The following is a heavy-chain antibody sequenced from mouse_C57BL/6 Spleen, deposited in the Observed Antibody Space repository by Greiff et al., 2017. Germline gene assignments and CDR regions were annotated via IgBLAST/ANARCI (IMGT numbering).Heavy chain of an antibody. CDR3: ARTPDYYGSRDWYFDV. Sequence: EVQLVESGGGLVKPGGSLKLSCAASGFTFSSYTMSWVRQTPEKRLEWVATISGGGGNTYYPDSVKGRFTISRDNAKNTLYLQMSSLRSEDTALYYCARTPDYYGSRDWYFDVWGTGTTVTVSS. CDR2: ISGGGGNT. CDR1: GFTFSSYT. V-gene: IGHV5-9*01. D-gene: IGHD1-1*01. J-gene: IGHJ1*03.